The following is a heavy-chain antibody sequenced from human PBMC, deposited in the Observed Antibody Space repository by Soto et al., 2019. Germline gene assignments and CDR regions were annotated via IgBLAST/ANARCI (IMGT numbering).Heavy chain of an antibody. CDR1: GFTFSSYG. V-gene: IGHV3-33*01. CDR3: ARDPPNYDFWSGYYPTPSYYFDY. J-gene: IGHJ4*02. D-gene: IGHD3-3*01. Sequence: SLRLSCAASGFTFSSYGMHWVRQAPGKGLEWVAVIWYDGSNKYYADSVKGRFTISRDNSKNTLYLQMNSLRAEDTAVYYCARDPPNYDFWSGYYPTPSYYFDYWGQGTLVTVSS. CDR2: IWYDGSNK.